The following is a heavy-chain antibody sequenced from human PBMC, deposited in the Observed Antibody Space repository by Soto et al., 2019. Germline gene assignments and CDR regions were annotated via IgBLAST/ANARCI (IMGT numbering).Heavy chain of an antibody. D-gene: IGHD2-15*01. V-gene: IGHV3-72*01. CDR1: GFTFSDHY. CDR3: VRVPLVASAADPRGWFDP. Sequence: EMQLVESGGGLVQPGGSLRLSCAASGFTFSDHYMDWVRQAPGKGLGWVGRIRNKANNYATEYDAYVIGRFTISRDDSTNSLYPQMNSLETEDTAVYSCVRVPLVASAADPRGWFDPWGQGTLVTVSS. J-gene: IGHJ5*02. CDR2: IRNKANNYAT.